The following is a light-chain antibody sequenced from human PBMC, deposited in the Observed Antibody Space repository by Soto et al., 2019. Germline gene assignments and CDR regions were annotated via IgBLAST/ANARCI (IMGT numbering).Light chain of an antibody. J-gene: IGKJ1*01. CDR3: QQCYMGWT. CDR1: QSIGRF. V-gene: IGKV1-5*01. CDR2: DAS. Sequence: DIDMTQAPSSLSASVGDRVTITCRASQSIGRFLAWYQHQPGKAPKLLIYDASTLESGVPSRFSGTGSGTEFTFSITSLQPEDFGTYYCQQCYMGWTFGQGTKVDI.